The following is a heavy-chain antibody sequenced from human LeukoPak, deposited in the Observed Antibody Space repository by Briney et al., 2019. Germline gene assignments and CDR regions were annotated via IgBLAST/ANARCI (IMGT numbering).Heavy chain of an antibody. D-gene: IGHD6-6*01. CDR3: ARPRSSWSSDSFEI. CDR2: VNPDSGNT. Sequence: ASVKVSCKASGYTFTMYEVSWVRQPTGQGLEYMGWVNPDSGNTGYTQKFLNRVTMTRNTSTSTAYMELRALRSEDTAIYYCARPRSSWSSDSFEIWGQGTVVIVSA. J-gene: IGHJ3*02. V-gene: IGHV1-8*01. CDR1: GYTFTMYE.